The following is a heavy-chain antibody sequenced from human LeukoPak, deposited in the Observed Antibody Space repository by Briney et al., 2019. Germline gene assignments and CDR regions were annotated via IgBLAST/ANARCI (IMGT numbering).Heavy chain of an antibody. J-gene: IGHJ4*02. CDR1: GFTFSSYG. D-gene: IGHD2-21*01. Sequence: AGGSLRLSCAASGFTFSSYGMHWVRQAPGKGLEWVAFIRYDGSNKYHADSVKGRFTISRDNSKNTLYLQLNSLRAEDTAVYYCAKDLMSIKALIPRDYWGQGTLVTVSP. CDR2: IRYDGSNK. V-gene: IGHV3-30*02. CDR3: AKDLMSIKALIPRDY.